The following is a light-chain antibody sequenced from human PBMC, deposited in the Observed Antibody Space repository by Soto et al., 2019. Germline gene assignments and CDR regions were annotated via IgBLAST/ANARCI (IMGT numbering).Light chain of an antibody. CDR2: GAS. V-gene: IGKV3-20*01. Sequence: EIVLTQSPGTLSLSQGERATLSCRASQSVSSRLAWYQQKPGQAPRLLISGASSRATGIPDRFSGSGSATDFTLTISRLEPEDFALYYCQQYGSSPITFGQGTRLEIK. CDR3: QQYGSSPIT. CDR1: QSVSSR. J-gene: IGKJ5*01.